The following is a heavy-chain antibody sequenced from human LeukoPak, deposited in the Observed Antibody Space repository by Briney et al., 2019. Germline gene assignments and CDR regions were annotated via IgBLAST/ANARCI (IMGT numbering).Heavy chain of an antibody. J-gene: IGHJ6*04. Sequence: GRSLRLSCAASGFTFDDYAMHWVRQAPGKGLEWVSGISWNSGSIGYADSVKGRFTISRDNAKNSLYLQMNSLRGEDMALYYCAKDTVGLTLGGMDVWGKGTTVTVSS. CDR2: ISWNSGSI. D-gene: IGHD3-9*01. CDR1: GFTFDDYA. CDR3: AKDTVGLTLGGMDV. V-gene: IGHV3-9*03.